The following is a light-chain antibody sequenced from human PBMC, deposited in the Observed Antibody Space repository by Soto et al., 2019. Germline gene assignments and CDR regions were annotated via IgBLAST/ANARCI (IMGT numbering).Light chain of an antibody. V-gene: IGKV3-20*01. J-gene: IGKJ4*01. Sequence: EIVLMQSPGTLSLSPGERATLSCRASEIVGGNYLTWYQQKPHQAPRLLIYGASTRATGIPDRFSGSGSGTNLTLTISRCEPDDFEVYYCDQYDGSVLTFGWGTNGQIK. CDR3: DQYDGSVLT. CDR2: GAS. CDR1: EIVGGNY.